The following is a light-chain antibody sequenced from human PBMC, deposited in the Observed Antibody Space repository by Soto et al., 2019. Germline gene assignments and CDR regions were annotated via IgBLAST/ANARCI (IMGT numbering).Light chain of an antibody. CDR1: QSVNSY. Sequence: EIVLTQSPATLSLSPGERATLSCRASQSVNSYLAWYQQKPGQAPRLLIYDASNRATGIPARFSGSGSGTDFTLTISSLEPEDFAVYSCQQRSNWLLTFGGGTKVEIK. J-gene: IGKJ4*01. V-gene: IGKV3-11*01. CDR3: QQRSNWLLT. CDR2: DAS.